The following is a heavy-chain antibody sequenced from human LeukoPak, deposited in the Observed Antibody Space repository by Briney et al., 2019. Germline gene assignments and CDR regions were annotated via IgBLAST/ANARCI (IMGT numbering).Heavy chain of an antibody. CDR2: ISSSSSYI. CDR3: ARAGGDWSIWGDRNYFDY. D-gene: IGHD2-21*02. J-gene: IGHJ4*02. Sequence: GGSLRLSCAASGFTFSSYSMNWVRQAPGKGLEWVSSISSSSSYIYYADSVKGRFTISRDNAKNSLYLQMNSLRAEDTAVYYCARAGGDWSIWGDRNYFDYWGQGTLVTVSS. V-gene: IGHV3-21*01. CDR1: GFTFSSYS.